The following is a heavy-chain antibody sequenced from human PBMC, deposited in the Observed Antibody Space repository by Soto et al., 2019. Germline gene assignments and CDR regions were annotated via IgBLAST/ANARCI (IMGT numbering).Heavy chain of an antibody. CDR2: ILPIFGTA. J-gene: IGHJ3*02. CDR3: SIGHEYGGHSDAFDI. Sequence: QVQLVQSGAEVKKPGSSVKVSCKASGGTFSTSSINWVRQAPGQRPEWMGNILPIFGTADYAQKFQDRVTITADKSRHTDYIELLSLLSEDTAVYYCSIGHEYGGHSDAFDIWCQGTVVTVSS. D-gene: IGHD4-17*01. CDR1: GGTFSTSS. V-gene: IGHV1-69*14.